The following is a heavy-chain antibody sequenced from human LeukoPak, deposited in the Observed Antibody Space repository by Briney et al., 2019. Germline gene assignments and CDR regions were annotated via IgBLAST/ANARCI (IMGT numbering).Heavy chain of an antibody. CDR2: IIGDGTTT. CDR3: VRDRGGTYSGDNLFDP. J-gene: IGHJ5*02. CDR1: GFTFSTYE. V-gene: IGHV3-48*03. D-gene: IGHD1/OR15-1a*01. Sequence: PGGSLRLSCAASGFTFSTYEMIWVRQAPGKGLEWLSYIIGDGTTTQYADSVRDRFTISRDNDKNSLYLQMNSLRADDTAVYYCVRDRGGTYSGDNLFDPWGQGTLVTVSS.